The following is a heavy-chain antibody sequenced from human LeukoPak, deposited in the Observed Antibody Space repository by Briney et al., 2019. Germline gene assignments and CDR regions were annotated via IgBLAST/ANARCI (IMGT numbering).Heavy chain of an antibody. Sequence: GGSLRLSCAASGFTFSSYSMNWVRQAPGKGLEWVSSISGSSSYIYYADSVKGRFTISRDNAKNSLYLQMNSLRAEDTAVYYCARDHYFGSGSYYHSLDYWGQGTLVTVSS. D-gene: IGHD3-10*01. V-gene: IGHV3-21*01. J-gene: IGHJ4*02. CDR3: ARDHYFGSGSYYHSLDY. CDR1: GFTFSSYS. CDR2: ISGSSSYI.